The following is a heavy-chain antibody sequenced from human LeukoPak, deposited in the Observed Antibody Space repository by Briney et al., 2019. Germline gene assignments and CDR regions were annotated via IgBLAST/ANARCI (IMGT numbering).Heavy chain of an antibody. CDR3: AKSKVYYYYYMDV. CDR2: ISGSGGST. CDR1: GFTFSSYA. Sequence: GGSLRLSCAASGFTFSSYAMSWVRQAPGKGLEWVSAISGSGGSTYYADSVKGRFTISRDNPKNTLYLQMNSLRAEDTAVYYCAKSKVYYYYYMDVWGKGTTVTVSS. J-gene: IGHJ6*03. V-gene: IGHV3-23*01.